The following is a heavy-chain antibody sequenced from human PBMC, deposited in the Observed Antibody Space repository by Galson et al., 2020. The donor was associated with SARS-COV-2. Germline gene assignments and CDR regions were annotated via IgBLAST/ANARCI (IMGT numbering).Heavy chain of an antibody. D-gene: IGHD1-1*01. V-gene: IGHV4-39*07. CDR1: GGSIRSSSYF. J-gene: IGHJ6*02. CDR2: IYYSGST. CDR3: ARALRTADNPIDV. Sequence: SETLSLTCTVSGGSIRSSSYFWGWIRQPPGEGLEWIGSIYYSGSTYYSPSLKSRVTISIDTSKNQFSLKMSSVTAADTAAYYCARALRTADNPIDVWGQGTTVTVSS.